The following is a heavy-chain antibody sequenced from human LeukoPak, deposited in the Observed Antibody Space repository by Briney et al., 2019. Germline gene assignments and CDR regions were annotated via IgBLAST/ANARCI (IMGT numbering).Heavy chain of an antibody. CDR1: GGTFSSYA. J-gene: IGHJ3*02. CDR3: ARETTPVAFDI. Sequence: ASVKVSCKASGGTFSSYAISWVRQAPGQGLEWMGRIIPILGIANYAQKFQGRVTITADESTSTAYMELSSLRSEDTAVYYCARETTPVAFDIWGQGTMVTVSS. D-gene: IGHD4-17*01. CDR2: IIPILGIA. V-gene: IGHV1-69*04.